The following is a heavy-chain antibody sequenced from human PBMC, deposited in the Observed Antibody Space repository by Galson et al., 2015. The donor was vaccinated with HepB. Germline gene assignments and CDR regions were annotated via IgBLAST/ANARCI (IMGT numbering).Heavy chain of an antibody. Sequence: SLRLSCAASGFAFSSYAMSWVRQAPGKGLEWVSSISGSGGTTYYADSVKGRFTISRDTSKSTLYLQMNSLRAEDTALYYCAKRTDSSGSRGGAFDIWGLGTMVTVSS. CDR3: AKRTDSSGSRGGAFDI. CDR2: ISGSGGTT. CDR1: GFAFSSYA. D-gene: IGHD3-22*01. J-gene: IGHJ3*02. V-gene: IGHV3-23*01.